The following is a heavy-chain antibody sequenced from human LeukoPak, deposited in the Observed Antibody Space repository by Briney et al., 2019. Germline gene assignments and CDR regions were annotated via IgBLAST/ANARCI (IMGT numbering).Heavy chain of an antibody. J-gene: IGHJ5*02. Sequence: SETLSLTCTVSGGSISNYYWSWIRQPPGKGLEWIGYIYYSGSTNYNPSLKSRVTISVDTSKNQFSLKLSSVTAADTAVYYCARFNHGSGSYLWFDPWGQGTLVTVSS. CDR1: GGSISNYY. CDR2: IYYSGST. CDR3: ARFNHGSGSYLWFDP. V-gene: IGHV4-59*01. D-gene: IGHD3-10*01.